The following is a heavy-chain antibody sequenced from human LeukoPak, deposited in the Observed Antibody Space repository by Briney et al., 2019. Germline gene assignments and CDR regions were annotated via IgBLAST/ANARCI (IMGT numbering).Heavy chain of an antibody. CDR3: AKDISSTYEVIYFDY. D-gene: IGHD2-8*01. CDR1: GFTFSSYA. CDR2: ISGSGGST. J-gene: IGHJ4*02. V-gene: IGHV3-23*01. Sequence: PGGSLRLSCAASGFTFSSYAMSWVRQAPGKGLEWVSAISGSGGSTYYADSVKGRFTISRDNSKNTLYLQMNSVRAEDTAVYYCAKDISSTYEVIYFDYWGQGTLVTVSS.